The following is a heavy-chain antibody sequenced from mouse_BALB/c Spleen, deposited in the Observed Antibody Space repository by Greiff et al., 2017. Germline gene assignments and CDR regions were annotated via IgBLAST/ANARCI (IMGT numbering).Heavy chain of an antibody. CDR3: ARGDYDVVMDY. CDR2: IYPGDGDT. CDR1: GYAFSSYW. D-gene: IGHD2-4*01. Sequence: QVQLQQSGAELVRPGSSVKISCKASGYAFSSYWMNWVKQRPGQGLEWIGQIYPGDGDTNYNGKFKGKATLTADKSSSTAYMQLSSLTSEDSAVYFCARGDYDVVMDYWGQGTSVTVSS. J-gene: IGHJ4*01. V-gene: IGHV1-80*01.